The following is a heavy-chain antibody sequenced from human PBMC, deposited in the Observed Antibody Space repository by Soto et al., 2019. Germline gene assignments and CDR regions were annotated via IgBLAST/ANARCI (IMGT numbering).Heavy chain of an antibody. V-gene: IGHV4-34*01. J-gene: IGHJ4*02. Sequence: SETLSLTCAVYGGSFSGYYWSWIRQPPGKGLEWIGEINHSGSTNYNPSLKSRVTISVDTSKNQFSLKLSSVTAADTAVYYCARGDYDFWSGYYLVHWGQGTLVTVSS. CDR1: GGSFSGYY. D-gene: IGHD3-3*01. CDR3: ARGDYDFWSGYYLVH. CDR2: INHSGST.